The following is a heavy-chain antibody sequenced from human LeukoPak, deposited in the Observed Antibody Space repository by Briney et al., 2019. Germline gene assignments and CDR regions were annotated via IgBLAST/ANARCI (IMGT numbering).Heavy chain of an antibody. D-gene: IGHD6-6*01. V-gene: IGHV4-34*01. CDR2: INHSGST. J-gene: IGHJ6*03. CDR3: ARLQLVDYYYMDV. Sequence: SETLSLTCAVYGGSFSGYYWSWIRQPPGKGLEWIGEINHSGSTNYNPSLESRVTISVDTSKNQFSLQLNSVTPEDTAVYYCARLQLVDYYYMDVWGKGTTVTVSS. CDR1: GGSFSGYY.